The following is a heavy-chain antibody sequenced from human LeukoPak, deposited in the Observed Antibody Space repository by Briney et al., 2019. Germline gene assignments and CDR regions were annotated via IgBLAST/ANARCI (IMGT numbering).Heavy chain of an antibody. Sequence: SGGSLRLSCAASGFTFSSYEMNWVRQAPGKGLEWVSYISSSGSTIYYADSVKGRFTISRDNAKNSLYLQMNSLRAEDTAVYYCARDVGTLTYSNWFDPWGQGTLVTVSS. D-gene: IGHD1-1*01. V-gene: IGHV3-48*03. CDR2: ISSSGSTI. CDR1: GFTFSSYE. J-gene: IGHJ5*02. CDR3: ARDVGTLTYSNWFDP.